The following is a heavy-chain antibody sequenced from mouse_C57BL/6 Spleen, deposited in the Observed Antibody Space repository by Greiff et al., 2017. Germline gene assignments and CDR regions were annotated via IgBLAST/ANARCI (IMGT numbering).Heavy chain of an antibody. J-gene: IGHJ3*01. V-gene: IGHV14-4*01. CDR2: IDPENGDT. Sequence: EVKLQQSGAELVRPAASVNLSCTASGFNIKDDYMHCVKQRAEQGLLWFVWIDPENGDTEYASKFQGPATITAETSSNTAYLQLSSLTSEDTAVYYCTHYGYTWFAYWGQGTLVTVSA. CDR3: THYGYTWFAY. CDR1: GFNIKDDY. D-gene: IGHD2-2*01.